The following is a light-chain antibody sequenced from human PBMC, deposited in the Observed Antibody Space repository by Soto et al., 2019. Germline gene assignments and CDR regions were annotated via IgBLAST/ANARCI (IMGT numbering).Light chain of an antibody. CDR3: RSYTSSSTVV. J-gene: IGLJ2*01. CDR2: DVS. Sequence: QSVLTQPASVSGSPGQSITISCTGTSSDVGGYNYVSWYQQHPGKAPKLMIYDVSNRPSGVSNRFSGSKSGNTASLTISGLQAEDEAAYYCRSYTSSSTVVLGGVTKLTVL. V-gene: IGLV2-14*01. CDR1: SSDVGGYNY.